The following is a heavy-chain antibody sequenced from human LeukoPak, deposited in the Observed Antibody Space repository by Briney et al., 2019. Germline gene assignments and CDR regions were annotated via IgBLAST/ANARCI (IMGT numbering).Heavy chain of an antibody. D-gene: IGHD6-19*01. V-gene: IGHV3-64D*06. J-gene: IGHJ4*02. Sequence: GGSLRLSCSASGFTFSTLPMHWVRQAPGKGLEYVSGSSSNGGSTYYADSAKGRFIISRDNSKNTLYLQMSSLRPEDTAVYYCVNQIRGWFYWGQVTLVTVSS. CDR2: SSSNGGST. CDR1: GFTFSTLP. CDR3: VNQIRGWFY.